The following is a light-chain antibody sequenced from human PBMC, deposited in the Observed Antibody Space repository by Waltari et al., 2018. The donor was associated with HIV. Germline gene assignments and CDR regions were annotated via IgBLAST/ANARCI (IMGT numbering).Light chain of an antibody. CDR1: GAHSSYP. CDR3: QTWGTGINWV. Sequence: LVLPLSPSASAPPGASVKLTSTLTGAHSSYPISWHQPQPAKGPRYLMKLNSDGSHKKGDGIRDRFSGSSSGTERYLPPPGLQSEDEADYSCQTWGTGINWVFGGGTKLTVL. V-gene: IGLV4-69*01. CDR2: LNSDGSH. J-gene: IGLJ3*02.